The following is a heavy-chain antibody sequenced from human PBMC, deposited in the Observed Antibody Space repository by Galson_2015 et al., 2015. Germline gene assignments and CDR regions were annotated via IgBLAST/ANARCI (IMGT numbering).Heavy chain of an antibody. J-gene: IGHJ4*02. CDR2: TYYRSKWYN. V-gene: IGHV6-1*01. D-gene: IGHD5-18*01. CDR3: ARGNVDTAMVTARRYFDY. CDR1: GDSVSSHSAA. Sequence: CAISGDSVSSHSAAWNWIRQSPSRGLEWLGRTYYRSKWYNDYAVSVKSRITINPDTSKNQFSLQLNSVTPEDTAVYYCARGNVDTAMVTARRYFDYWGQGTLVTVSS.